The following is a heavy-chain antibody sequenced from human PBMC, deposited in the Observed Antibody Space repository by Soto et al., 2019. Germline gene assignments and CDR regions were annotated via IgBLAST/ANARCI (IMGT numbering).Heavy chain of an antibody. Sequence: GGSLILSCAASGFTFSSYGMHWVRQAPGKGLEWVAVISYDGSNKYYADSVKGRFTISGDNSKNTLYLQMNSLRAEDTAVYYCAKDLQQLGPVFYLGYYYGMDVWGQGTTVTVSS. J-gene: IGHJ6*02. V-gene: IGHV3-30*18. CDR2: ISYDGSNK. D-gene: IGHD6-6*01. CDR1: GFTFSSYG. CDR3: AKDLQQLGPVFYLGYYYGMDV.